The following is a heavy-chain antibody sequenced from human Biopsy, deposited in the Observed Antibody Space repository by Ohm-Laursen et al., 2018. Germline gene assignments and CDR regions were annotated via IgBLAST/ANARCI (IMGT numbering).Heavy chain of an antibody. J-gene: IGHJ1*01. V-gene: IGHV4-4*07. CDR1: GGSISSYY. CDR2: LYTTGST. Sequence: SETLSLTCTVSGGSISSYYWNWIRQPAGGGLEYIGRLYTTGSTYYNPSLRSRVTMSADTSKNQFSLNLRSVTAADTAVYFCARSIDYGNSYFQYWGQGILVTVSS. CDR3: ARSIDYGNSYFQY. D-gene: IGHD4/OR15-4a*01.